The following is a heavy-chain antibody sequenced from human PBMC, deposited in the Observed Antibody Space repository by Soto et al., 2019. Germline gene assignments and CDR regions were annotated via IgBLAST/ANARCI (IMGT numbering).Heavy chain of an antibody. Sequence: SETLSLTCAVYGGSFSGYYWSWIRQPPGKGLEWIGEINHSGSTNYNPSLKSRVTISVDTSKNQFSLKLSSVTAADTAVYYCARGRVVPALYYFDYWGQGTLVTVSS. D-gene: IGHD2-2*01. CDR3: ARGRVVPALYYFDY. CDR1: GGSFSGYY. CDR2: INHSGST. V-gene: IGHV4-34*01. J-gene: IGHJ4*02.